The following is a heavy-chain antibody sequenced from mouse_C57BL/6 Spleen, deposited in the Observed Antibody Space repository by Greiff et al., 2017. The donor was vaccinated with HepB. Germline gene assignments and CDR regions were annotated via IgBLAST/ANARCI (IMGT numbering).Heavy chain of an antibody. CDR3: ARAPKYYFDY. CDR1: GYTFTSYW. J-gene: IGHJ2*01. V-gene: IGHV1-64*01. Sequence: VQLQRSGAELVKPGASVKLSCKASGYTFTSYWMHWVKQRPGQGLEWIGMIHPKSGSTNYNEKFKSKATLTVDKSSSTAYMQLSSLTSEDSAVYYCARAPKYYFDYWGQGTTLTVSS. CDR2: IHPKSGST.